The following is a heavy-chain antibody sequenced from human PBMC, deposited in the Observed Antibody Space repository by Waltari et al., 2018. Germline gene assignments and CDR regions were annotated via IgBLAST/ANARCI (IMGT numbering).Heavy chain of an antibody. V-gene: IGHV4-34*08. J-gene: IGHJ4*02. D-gene: IGHD3-10*01. Sequence: HVQLQHLGAGQLKPSETLSLTCAVYGATFRGYYWSWIRQPPGKGLEWIGEINHSGTTNYNPSLKSRVTISVDTSKNQFSLKLSSVTAADTAVYYCAPRNGESGANWGQGTLVTVSS. CDR2: INHSGTT. CDR1: GATFRGYY. CDR3: APRNGESGAN.